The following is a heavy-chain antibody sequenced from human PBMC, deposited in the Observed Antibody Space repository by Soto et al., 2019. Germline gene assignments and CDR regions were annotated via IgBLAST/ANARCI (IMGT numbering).Heavy chain of an antibody. CDR3: ARVAGYGSGSRHFDN. CDR1: GYTFSTYG. CDR2: TVATSGST. V-gene: IGHV1-18*01. Sequence: QVQLVQSGAEVTEPGASVKLSCKTSGYTFSTYGLSWVRQAPGQGLEWMGWTVATSGSTIYAQKFQGRVTVTTDRSTNTGYLELRSLTSDDTALYYCARVAGYGSGSRHFDNWGHGTLVTVSS. J-gene: IGHJ4*01. D-gene: IGHD3-10*01.